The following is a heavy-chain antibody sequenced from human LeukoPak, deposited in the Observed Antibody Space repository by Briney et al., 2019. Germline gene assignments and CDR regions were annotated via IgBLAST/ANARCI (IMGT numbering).Heavy chain of an antibody. CDR3: ASGKAVAGDFDY. CDR2: IYSGGST. V-gene: IGHV3-53*01. Sequence: GGSLRLSCAASGFTVSSNYVSWVRQAPGKGLEWVSVIYSGGSTYYADSVKGRFTISRDNSKNTLYLQMNSLRAEDTAVYYCASGKAVAGDFDYWGQGTLVTVSS. D-gene: IGHD6-19*01. CDR1: GFTVSSNY. J-gene: IGHJ4*02.